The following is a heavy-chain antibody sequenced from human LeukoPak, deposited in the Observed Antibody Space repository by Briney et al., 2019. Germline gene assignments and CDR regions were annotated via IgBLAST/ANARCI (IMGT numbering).Heavy chain of an antibody. D-gene: IGHD3-22*01. Sequence: PGGSLRLSCAASGFTVSSNYFSWVRQAPGKGLEWVSAIGGSGSYTNYADSVKGRFTISRDNSKNTLYLQMNSLRAEDTAVYYCAKGGCTSGYCGFDYWGQGTLVTVSS. CDR1: GFTVSSNY. CDR2: IGGSGSYT. CDR3: AKGGCTSGYCGFDY. V-gene: IGHV3-23*01. J-gene: IGHJ4*02.